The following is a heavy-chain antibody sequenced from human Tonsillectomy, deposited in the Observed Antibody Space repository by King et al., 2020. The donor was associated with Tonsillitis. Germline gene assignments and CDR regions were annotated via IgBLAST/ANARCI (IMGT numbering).Heavy chain of an antibody. V-gene: IGHV3-48*03. CDR2: IGSSGRAL. Sequence: VQLVESGGGLVQPGGSLRLSCAASGFTFSSYEMNWVRQAPGKGLEWVSYIGSSGRALYYADSVKGRFTISRDNAKNSLYLQMNSLRAEDTAVYYCARDSGYTIFDYWGQGTLVTVSS. CDR1: GFTFSSYE. J-gene: IGHJ4*02. D-gene: IGHD5-12*01. CDR3: ARDSGYTIFDY.